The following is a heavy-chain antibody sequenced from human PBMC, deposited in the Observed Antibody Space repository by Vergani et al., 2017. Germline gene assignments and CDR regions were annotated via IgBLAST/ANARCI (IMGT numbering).Heavy chain of an antibody. CDR1: GFTFTSSA. V-gene: IGHV1-58*02. CDR2: IVVGSGNT. Sequence: QMQLVQSGPEVKKPGTSVKVSCKASGFTFTSSAMQWVRQARGQRLEWIGWIVVGSGNTNYAQKFQERVTITRDMSTSTAYMELSSLRSEDTAVYYCAAAGWLQLERQWNPADDYYYYMDVWGKGP. J-gene: IGHJ6*03. CDR3: AAAGWLQLERQWNPADDYYYYMDV. D-gene: IGHD1-1*01.